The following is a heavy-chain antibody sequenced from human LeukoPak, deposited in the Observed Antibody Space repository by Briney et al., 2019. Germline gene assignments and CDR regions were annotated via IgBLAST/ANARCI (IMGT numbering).Heavy chain of an antibody. V-gene: IGHV3-30-3*01. Sequence: PGRSLRLSCAASGFTFSSYAMHWVRQAPGKGLEWVAVISYDGSNKYYADSVKGRFTISRDNSKNTLYLQMNSLRAEDTAVYYCARDEGSSWSHAFDYWGQGTLVTVSS. J-gene: IGHJ4*02. D-gene: IGHD6-13*01. CDR1: GFTFSSYA. CDR2: ISYDGSNK. CDR3: ARDEGSSWSHAFDY.